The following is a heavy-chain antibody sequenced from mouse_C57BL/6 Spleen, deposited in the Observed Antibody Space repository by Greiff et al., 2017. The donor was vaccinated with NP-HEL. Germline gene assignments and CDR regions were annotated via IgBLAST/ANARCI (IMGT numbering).Heavy chain of an antibody. V-gene: IGHV5-17*01. CDR3: ARGYSNYPDWYFDV. Sequence: VQLKESGGGLVKPGGSLKLSCAASGFTFSDYGMHWVRQAPEKGLEWVAYISSGSSTIYYADTVKGRFTISRDNAKNTLFLQMTSLRSEDTAMYYCARGYSNYPDWYFDVWGTGTTVTVSS. CDR2: ISSGSSTI. CDR1: GFTFSDYG. J-gene: IGHJ1*03. D-gene: IGHD2-5*01.